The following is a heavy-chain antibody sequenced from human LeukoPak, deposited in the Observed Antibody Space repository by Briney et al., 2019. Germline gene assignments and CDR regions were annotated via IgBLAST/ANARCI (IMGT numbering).Heavy chain of an antibody. Sequence: SETLSLTCTVSGGSISSYYWSWIRQPPGKGLEWIGRIYTSGSTNYNPSLKSRVTISVDTSKNQFSLKLSSVTAADTAVYYCAREFRSDIVVVPAASNWFDPWGQGTLVTVSS. D-gene: IGHD2-2*01. CDR2: IYTSGST. CDR3: AREFRSDIVVVPAASNWFDP. V-gene: IGHV4-4*07. J-gene: IGHJ5*02. CDR1: GGSISSYY.